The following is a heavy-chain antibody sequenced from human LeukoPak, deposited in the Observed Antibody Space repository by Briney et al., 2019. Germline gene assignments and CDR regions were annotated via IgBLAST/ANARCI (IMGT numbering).Heavy chain of an antibody. CDR3: ARLQTIFGVVISFDY. Sequence: SETLSLTCAVSGASISSSSYYWGWIRQPPGKGLEWIGNIYYSGTTYYSPSLKSRVTISVDTSKNQFSLKLSSVTAADTAVYYCARLQTIFGVVISFDYWGQGTLVTVSS. V-gene: IGHV4-39*01. CDR1: GASISSSSYY. D-gene: IGHD3-3*01. J-gene: IGHJ4*02. CDR2: IYYSGTT.